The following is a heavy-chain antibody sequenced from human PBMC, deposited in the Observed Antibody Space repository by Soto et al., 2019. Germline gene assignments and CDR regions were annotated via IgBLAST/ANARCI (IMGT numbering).Heavy chain of an antibody. Sequence: GGSLRLSCAASGFTFSSYAMSWFRQAPGKGLEWVTSISGSGGSTYYADSVKGRFTISRDNSKNTLYLQMKSLRAEDTAVYYCAASDSSGYPSYFDYWGQGTLVTVSS. J-gene: IGHJ4*02. V-gene: IGHV3-23*01. CDR3: AASDSSGYPSYFDY. CDR2: ISGSGGST. D-gene: IGHD3-22*01. CDR1: GFTFSSYA.